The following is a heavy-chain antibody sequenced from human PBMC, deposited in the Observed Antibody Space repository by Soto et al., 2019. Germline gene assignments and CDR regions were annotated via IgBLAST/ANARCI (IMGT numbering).Heavy chain of an antibody. Sequence: GGSLILSFAASGFTFSNSWMHCFRQAPGKGLVWVSYINSDGSTTTYADSVKGRFTISRDNAKNTVYLQITSLTAEDTAVYYCARDRSYTTESWGQGTLVTVSS. V-gene: IGHV3-74*01. CDR1: GFTFSNSW. D-gene: IGHD1-26*01. CDR3: ARDRSYTTES. CDR2: INSDGSTT. J-gene: IGHJ5*02.